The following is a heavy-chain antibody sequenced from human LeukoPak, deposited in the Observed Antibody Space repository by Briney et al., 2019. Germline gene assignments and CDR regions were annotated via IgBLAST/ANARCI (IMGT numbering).Heavy chain of an antibody. Sequence: ASVKVSCKTSGYTFTGYYLHWVRQAPGQGLEWMGWINPNSGGTNYAQKFRGRVAMTRDTSISTAYMELSSLRSDDTAIYYCARYCDGARCLPFDYWGQGSAVTVSS. V-gene: IGHV1-2*02. D-gene: IGHD2-21*01. CDR3: ARYCDGARCLPFDY. CDR2: INPNSGGT. J-gene: IGHJ4*02. CDR1: GYTFTGYY.